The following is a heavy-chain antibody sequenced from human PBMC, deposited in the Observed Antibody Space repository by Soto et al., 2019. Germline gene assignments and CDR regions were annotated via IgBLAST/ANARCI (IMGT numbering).Heavy chain of an antibody. CDR3: ARGQEGVVATH. J-gene: IGHJ4*02. CDR1: GGSLSGYY. Sequence: QVLLQQWGAGLLKPSETLSLNCAVNGGSLSGYYWSWIRQPPGKGLEWIGEIKDGGRTNYSPSLKSRATISSDTSNNQFSLRLYSVTAADTGVYYCARGQEGVVATHWDQGTLVTVSS. D-gene: IGHD5-12*01. V-gene: IGHV4-34*01. CDR2: IKDGGRT.